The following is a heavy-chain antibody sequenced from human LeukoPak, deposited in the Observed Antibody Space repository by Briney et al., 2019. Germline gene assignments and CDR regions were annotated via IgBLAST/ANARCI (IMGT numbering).Heavy chain of an antibody. CDR3: ARGANIVVVTANNWFDP. CDR1: GGTFSSYA. CDR2: INPNSGGT. V-gene: IGHV1-2*02. D-gene: IGHD2-21*02. J-gene: IGHJ5*02. Sequence: ASVKVSCKASGGTFSSYAISWVRQAPGQGLEWMGWINPNSGGTNYAQKFQGRVTMTRDTSISTAYMELTRLRSDDTAVYYCARGANIVVVTANNWFDPWGQGTLVTVSS.